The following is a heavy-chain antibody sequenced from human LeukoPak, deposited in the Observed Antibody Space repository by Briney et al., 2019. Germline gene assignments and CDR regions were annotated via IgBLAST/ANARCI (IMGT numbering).Heavy chain of an antibody. J-gene: IGHJ5*02. CDR1: GYSISSGYY. D-gene: IGHD3-22*01. Sequence: PSQTLSLTCTVSGYSISSGYYWGWIRQPPGKGLEWIGSIYHSGSTYYNPSLKSRVTISVDTSKNQFSLKLSSVTAADTAVYYCARGEDSSGITMIHDWFDPWGQGTLVTVSS. V-gene: IGHV4-38-2*02. CDR2: IYHSGST. CDR3: ARGEDSSGITMIHDWFDP.